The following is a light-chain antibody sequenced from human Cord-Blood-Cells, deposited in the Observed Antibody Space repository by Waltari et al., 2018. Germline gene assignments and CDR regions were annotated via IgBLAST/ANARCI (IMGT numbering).Light chain of an antibody. CDR3: QQSYSTPT. CDR1: QSISSY. J-gene: IGKJ5*01. Sequence: DIQMTQSPSSLSASVGDRVTITCRASQSISSYLNWYQQKPGKAPKRLIYAASRLQSGVPSRFSGSRSGPDFTLTIGSLKPEDFATYYCQQSYSTPTFGQGTRLEIK. V-gene: IGKV1-39*01. CDR2: AAS.